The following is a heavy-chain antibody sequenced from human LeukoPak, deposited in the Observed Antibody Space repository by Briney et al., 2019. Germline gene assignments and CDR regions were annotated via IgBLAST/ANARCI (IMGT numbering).Heavy chain of an antibody. V-gene: IGHV7-4-1*02. J-gene: IGHJ3*02. CDR1: GYTFTYYA. CDR2: INTNTGNP. Sequence: ASVKVSCKASGYTFTYYAMNWVRQAPGQGLEWMGWINTNTGNPTYAQGFTGRFVFSFDTSLNTAYLQLSSLKSEDTAVYYCARNSPDDAFDIWGQGTMVTVSS. CDR3: ARNSPDDAFDI.